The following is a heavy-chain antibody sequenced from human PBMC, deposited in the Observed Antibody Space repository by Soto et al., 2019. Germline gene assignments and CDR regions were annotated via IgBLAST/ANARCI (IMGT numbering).Heavy chain of an antibody. CDR2: IYYSGST. CDR3: ARGFLEWSNWFDP. CDR1: GGSISSGDYY. V-gene: IGHV4-30-4*01. Sequence: LSLTCTVSGGSISSGDYYWSWIRQPPGKGLEWIGYIYYSGSTYYNPSLKSRVTISVDTSKNQFSLKLSSVTAADTAVYYCARGFLEWSNWFDPWGQGTLVTVSS. J-gene: IGHJ5*02. D-gene: IGHD3-3*01.